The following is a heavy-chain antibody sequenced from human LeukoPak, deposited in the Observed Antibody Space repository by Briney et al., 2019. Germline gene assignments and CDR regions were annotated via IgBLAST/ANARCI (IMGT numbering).Heavy chain of an antibody. J-gene: IGHJ4*02. V-gene: IGHV1-2*06. D-gene: IGHD7-27*01. CDR1: GYTFIDYF. CDR2: LNPNNGYT. Sequence: ASVKVSCKTSGYTFIDYFIHWVRQAPGQGLEWMGRLNPNNGYTFYTKEFQGRVTMTSDTSISTAYMELTGLTSDDTALYYCARDLSSTSNWEFDYWGQGTLVTVSS. CDR3: ARDLSSTSNWEFDY.